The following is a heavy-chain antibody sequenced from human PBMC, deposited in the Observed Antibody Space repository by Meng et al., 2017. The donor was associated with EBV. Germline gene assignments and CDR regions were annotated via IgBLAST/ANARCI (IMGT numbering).Heavy chain of an antibody. D-gene: IGHD5-24*01. CDR1: GFSLSTSAVG. CDR3: AHILDGYDAFDI. Sequence: QIPLKESGPTLVKPTQTFTLPCTCSGFSLSTSAVGVGWIRQPPGKALEWLALIYGDDDKRYSPSLSSRLTITKDTSNNQVVLTLTNVDPVDTATYYCAHILDGYDAFDIWGQGTMVTVSS. CDR2: IYGDDDK. J-gene: IGHJ3*02. V-gene: IGHV2-5*02.